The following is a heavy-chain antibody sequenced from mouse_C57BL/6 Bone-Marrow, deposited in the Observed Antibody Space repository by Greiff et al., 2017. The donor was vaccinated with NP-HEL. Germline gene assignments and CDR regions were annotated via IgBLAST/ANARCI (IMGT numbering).Heavy chain of an antibody. CDR1: GFTFTDYY. Sequence: DVQLVESGGGLVQPGGSLSLSCAASGFTFTDYYMSWVRQPPGKALEWLGFIRNKANGYTTEYSASVKGRLTISRDNSQSILYLQMNALRAEDSATYYCARSIYYDYADDPFYAMDYWGQGTSVTVSS. D-gene: IGHD2-4*01. CDR3: ARSIYYDYADDPFYAMDY. V-gene: IGHV7-3*01. J-gene: IGHJ4*01. CDR2: IRNKANGYTT.